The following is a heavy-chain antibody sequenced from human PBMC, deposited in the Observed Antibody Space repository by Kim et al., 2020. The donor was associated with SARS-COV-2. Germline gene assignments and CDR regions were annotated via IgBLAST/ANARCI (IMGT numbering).Heavy chain of an antibody. CDR3: AREGGRYFDWLLEDYYYYGMDV. Sequence: GGSLRLSCAASGFTFSSYAMHWVRQAPGKGLEWVAVISYDGSNKYYADSVKGRFTISRDNSKNTLYLQMNSLRAEDTAVYYCAREGGRYFDWLLEDYYYYGMDVWGQGTTVTVSS. CDR2: ISYDGSNK. CDR1: GFTFSSYA. J-gene: IGHJ6*02. V-gene: IGHV3-30*04. D-gene: IGHD3-9*01.